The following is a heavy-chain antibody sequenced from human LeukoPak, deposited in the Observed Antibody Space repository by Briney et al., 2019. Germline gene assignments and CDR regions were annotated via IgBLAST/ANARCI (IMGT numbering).Heavy chain of an antibody. J-gene: IGHJ3*02. CDR1: GYTFTGYY. CDR2: INPNSGGT. CDR3: ARGLRYYDSSGHDAFDI. Sequence: ASVKVSCKASGYTFTGYYMHWVRQAPGQGLEWMGRINPNSGGTNYAQKFQGRVTMTRDTSISTAYMELSRLRSDDTAVYYCARGLRYYDSSGHDAFDIWGQGTMVTVSS. V-gene: IGHV1-2*06. D-gene: IGHD3-22*01.